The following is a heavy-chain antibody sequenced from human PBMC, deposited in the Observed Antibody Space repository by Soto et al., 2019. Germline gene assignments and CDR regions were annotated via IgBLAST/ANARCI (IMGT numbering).Heavy chain of an antibody. Sequence: EVQLLESGGGLVQPGGSLRLSCAASGFTFSSYAMSWVRQAPGKGLEWVSAISGSGGSTYYADSVKGRFTISRDNSKNTLYLHMNSLRAEDTAAYYCAKEIDTDYYDSSGGDAFDIWGQGTMVTVSS. J-gene: IGHJ3*02. CDR3: AKEIDTDYYDSSGGDAFDI. D-gene: IGHD3-22*01. CDR2: ISGSGGST. CDR1: GFTFSSYA. V-gene: IGHV3-23*01.